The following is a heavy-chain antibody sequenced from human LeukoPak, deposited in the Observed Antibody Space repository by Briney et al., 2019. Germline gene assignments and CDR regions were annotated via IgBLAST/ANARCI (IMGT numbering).Heavy chain of an antibody. CDR1: GFTFSSYA. Sequence: GGSLRLSCAASGFTFSSYAMSWVRQAPGKGLEWVSAISGSGGSTYYADSVKGRFTISRDNSKNTLYLQMNSLKTEDTAVYYCAQSGSYAAFDYWGQGTLVTVSS. V-gene: IGHV3-23*01. CDR3: AQSGSYAAFDY. J-gene: IGHJ4*02. D-gene: IGHD3-16*01. CDR2: ISGSGGST.